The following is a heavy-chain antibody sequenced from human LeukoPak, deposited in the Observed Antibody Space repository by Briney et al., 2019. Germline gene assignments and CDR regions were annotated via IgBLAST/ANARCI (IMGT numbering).Heavy chain of an antibody. CDR1: GGTFSSYA. D-gene: IGHD1-26*01. CDR3: ASIVGATYYYYYGMDV. Sequence: GASVKVSYKASGGTFSSYAISWVRQAPGQGLEWMGRIIPILGIANYAQKFQGRVTITADKSTSTAYMELSSLRSEDTAVYYCASIVGATYYYYYGMDVWGQGTTVTVSS. J-gene: IGHJ6*02. V-gene: IGHV1-69*04. CDR2: IIPILGIA.